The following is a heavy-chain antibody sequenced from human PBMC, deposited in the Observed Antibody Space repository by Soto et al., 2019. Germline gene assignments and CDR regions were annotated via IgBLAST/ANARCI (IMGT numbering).Heavy chain of an antibody. V-gene: IGHV4-4*02. CDR3: ARGVRAYGDYGPDY. Sequence: QVQLQESGPGLVKPSGTLSLTCAVSGGSISSSNWWSWVRKPPGKGLEWMGEIYHSGTTNYNPSLNSRVTISVDKFKNQFSLKLSSVTAADTAVYYCARGVRAYGDYGPDYWGQGTLVTVSS. J-gene: IGHJ4*02. CDR1: GGSISSSNW. D-gene: IGHD4-17*01. CDR2: IYHSGTT.